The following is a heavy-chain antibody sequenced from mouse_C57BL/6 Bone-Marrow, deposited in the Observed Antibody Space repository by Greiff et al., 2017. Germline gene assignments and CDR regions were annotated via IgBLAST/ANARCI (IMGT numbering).Heavy chain of an antibody. CDR2: IRSKSSNYAT. J-gene: IGHJ3*01. CDR1: GFTFNTYA. CDR3: VGEGSAWFAY. Sequence: EVQVVESGGGLVQPKGSLKLSCAASGFTFNTYAMHWVRQAPGKGLEWVARIRSKSSNYATYYADSVQDSFTISSDNSQRMLYLQMNNLEAADTAMYSCVGEGSAWFAYWGQGTLVTVSA. V-gene: IGHV10-3*01.